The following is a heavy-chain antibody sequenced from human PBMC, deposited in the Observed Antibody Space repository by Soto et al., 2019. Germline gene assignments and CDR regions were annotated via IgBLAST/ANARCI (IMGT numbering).Heavy chain of an antibody. Sequence: SETLSLTCTVSGGSISSYYWSWIRQPPGKGLEWIGYIYYSGSTNYNPSLKSRVTISVDTSKNQFSLKLSSVTAADTAVYYCARAAGSTPYFDYWGQGTLVTVSS. CDR3: ARAAGSTPYFDY. V-gene: IGHV4-59*01. J-gene: IGHJ4*02. CDR2: IYYSGST. CDR1: GGSISSYY.